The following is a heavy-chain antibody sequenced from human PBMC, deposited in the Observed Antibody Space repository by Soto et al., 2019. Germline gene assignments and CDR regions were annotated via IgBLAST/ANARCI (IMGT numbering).Heavy chain of an antibody. J-gene: IGHJ3*02. CDR2: IKQDGSEK. Sequence: GGSLRLSCAASGFTFSSYWMSWVRQAPGKGLEWVANIKQDGSEKYYVDSVKGRFTISRDNAKNSLYLQMNSLRAEDTAVYYCARLVFIDIVLVVYGNAFDIWGQGTMVTVSS. CDR1: GFTFSSYW. D-gene: IGHD2-8*01. V-gene: IGHV3-7*03. CDR3: ARLVFIDIVLVVYGNAFDI.